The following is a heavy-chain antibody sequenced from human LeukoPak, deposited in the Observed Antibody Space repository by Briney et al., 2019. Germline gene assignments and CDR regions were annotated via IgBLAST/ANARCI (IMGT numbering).Heavy chain of an antibody. V-gene: IGHV4-59*01. CDR3: AGAPNQNYFDY. CDR1: SGSISSYY. J-gene: IGHJ4*02. CDR2: IYYTGTT. Sequence: SETLSLTCTVSSGSISSYYWSWIRQPPGKGLEYIGHIYYTGTTGYNPSLKSRVTMSVDTSKNQFSLRLISVTSSDTAVYFCAGAPNQNYFDYWGQGTLVAVSS.